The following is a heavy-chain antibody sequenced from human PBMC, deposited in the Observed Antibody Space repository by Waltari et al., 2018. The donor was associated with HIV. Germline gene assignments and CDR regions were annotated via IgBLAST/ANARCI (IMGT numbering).Heavy chain of an antibody. Sequence: QLPLKASGPALVKPTQPLPFTCTFPGFSLSTSGMRRSWIRQPPGKALEWLARIDWDDDKFYSTSLKTRLTISKDTSKNQVVLTMTNMDPVDTATYYCALRIGGGAFDIWGQGTMVTVSS. J-gene: IGHJ3*02. V-gene: IGHV2-70*04. CDR2: IDWDDDK. CDR1: GFSLSTSGMR. CDR3: ALRIGGGAFDI. D-gene: IGHD2-15*01.